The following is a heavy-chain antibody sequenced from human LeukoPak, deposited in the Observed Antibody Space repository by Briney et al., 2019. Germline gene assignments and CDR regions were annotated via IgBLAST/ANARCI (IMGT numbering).Heavy chain of an antibody. CDR2: IYYGGST. CDR3: ARALAYCGGDCSILDY. CDR1: GGSISSGGYF. Sequence: SETLSLTCTVSGGSISSGGYFWRWTRQHPGRGLEMIAYIYYGGSTYYNPSLKSRVTISVDTSKNPCSLKLSSVTAADTAVYCCARALAYCGGDCSILDYWGQGTLVTVSS. D-gene: IGHD2-21*02. V-gene: IGHV4-31*03. J-gene: IGHJ4*02.